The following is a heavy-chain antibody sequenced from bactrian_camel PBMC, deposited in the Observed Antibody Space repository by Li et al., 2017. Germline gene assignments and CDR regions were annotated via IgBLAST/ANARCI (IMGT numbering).Heavy chain of an antibody. CDR3: ATYPAQRGWQRWRCGSLLSERYTT. CDR1: GDTIGRYC. J-gene: IGHJ6*01. CDR2: IESDGST. V-gene: IGHV3S55*01. D-gene: IGHD1*01. Sequence: HVQLVESGGGSVQAGGSLRLSCVASGDTIGRYCMGWFRQIPDKEREGVAGIESDGSTSYTDSVKGRFTVSQDSAKNILYLQMNSLKPEDTAMYYCATYPAQRGWQRWRCGSLLSERYTTWGQGTQVTVS.